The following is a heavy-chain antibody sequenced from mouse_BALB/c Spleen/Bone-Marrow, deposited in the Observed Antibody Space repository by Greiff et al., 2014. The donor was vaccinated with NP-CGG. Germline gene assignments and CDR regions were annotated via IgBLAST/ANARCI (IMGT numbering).Heavy chain of an antibody. J-gene: IGHJ2*01. CDR1: GLTFSSYG. V-gene: IGHV5-6-3*01. CDR3: VRGNYGNYVDYFDF. D-gene: IGHD2-1*01. Sequence: EVQLQESGGGLVQPGGSLKLSCAASGLTFSSYGMSWVRQTPDKRLELVATINSNGGSTYYPDSVKGRFTISGDTAKNTLYLQMSSLKSEETAMYYCVRGNYGNYVDYFDFWGQGTTLTVSS. CDR2: INSNGGST.